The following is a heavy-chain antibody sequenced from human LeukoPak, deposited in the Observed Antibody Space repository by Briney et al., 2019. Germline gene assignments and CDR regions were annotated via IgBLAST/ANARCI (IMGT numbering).Heavy chain of an antibody. CDR2: ISSSSSTI. CDR3: AREGIAAAGNWFDP. Sequence: GGSLRLSCAASGFTFSSCSMNWVRQAPGKGLEWVSYISSSSSTIYYADSVKGRFTISRDNAKNSLYLQMNSLRAEDTAVYYCAREGIAAAGNWFDPWGQGTLVTVSS. D-gene: IGHD6-13*01. CDR1: GFTFSSCS. V-gene: IGHV3-48*04. J-gene: IGHJ5*02.